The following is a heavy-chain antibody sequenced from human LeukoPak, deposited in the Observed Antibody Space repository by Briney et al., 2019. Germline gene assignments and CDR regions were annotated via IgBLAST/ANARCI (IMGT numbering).Heavy chain of an antibody. D-gene: IGHD4-11*01. CDR2: ISGSGGST. CDR3: ASDYPRYYFYMDV. Sequence: GGSLRLSCAASGFTFSSYAMSWVRQAPGKGLEWVSTISGSGGSTYYADSVKGRFTISRDNSKSTLYLEMNGLRAEDTAVYYCASDYPRYYFYMDVWGKGTTVTVSS. CDR1: GFTFSSYA. J-gene: IGHJ6*03. V-gene: IGHV3-23*01.